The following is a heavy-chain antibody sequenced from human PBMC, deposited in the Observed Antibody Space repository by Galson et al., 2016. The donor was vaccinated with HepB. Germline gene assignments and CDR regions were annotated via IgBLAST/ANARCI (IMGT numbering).Heavy chain of an antibody. CDR2: INHSGST. J-gene: IGHJ4*02. CDR1: GGSFSGYS. V-gene: IGHV4-34*01. D-gene: IGHD4-23*01. CDR3: ARGDDYGDSSGAFDH. Sequence: SETLSLTCAVYGGSFSGYSWSWIRQPPGKGLDWIGEINHSGSTNYNPSLKSRVSISLDTSKNQFSLKLSSVTAADTAVYYCARGDDYGDSSGAFDHWGQGTLVTVPS.